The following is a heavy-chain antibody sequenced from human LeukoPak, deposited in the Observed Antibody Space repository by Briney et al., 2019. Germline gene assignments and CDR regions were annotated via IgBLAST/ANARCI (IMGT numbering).Heavy chain of an antibody. CDR3: AKDLRAYCGGDCYLDY. CDR2: ISGSGGST. D-gene: IGHD2-21*01. CDR1: GFTFSSYA. V-gene: IGHV3-23*01. J-gene: IGHJ4*02. Sequence: PGGSLRLSCAASGFTFSSYAMSWVRQAPGKGLEWVSAISGSGGSTYYADSVKGRFTISRDNSKNTLYLQMNSLRAEDTAVYYCAKDLRAYCGGDCYLDYWGQGTLVTVSS.